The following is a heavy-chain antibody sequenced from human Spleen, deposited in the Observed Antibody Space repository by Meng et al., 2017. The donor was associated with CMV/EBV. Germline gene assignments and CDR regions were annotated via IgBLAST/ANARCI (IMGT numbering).Heavy chain of an antibody. CDR1: GGTFSSYT. J-gene: IGHJ4*02. CDR3: TRASVAGLFDH. Sequence: CKASGGTFSSYTVDWVRQAPGQGLEWMGRIITILDTPNYAQKFQGRVTITADKSTNTAYMELTSLRPEDTAVYFCTRASVAGLFDHWGQGTLVTVSS. CDR2: IITILDTP. D-gene: IGHD6-19*01. V-gene: IGHV1-69*08.